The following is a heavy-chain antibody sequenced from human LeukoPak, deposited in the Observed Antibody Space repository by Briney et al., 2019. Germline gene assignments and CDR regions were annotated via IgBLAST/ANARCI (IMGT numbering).Heavy chain of an antibody. V-gene: IGHV4-59*08. Sequence: SETLSLTCTVSGASLSTSSWTWIRQPPGKGLECIGFIYYSGTAHYHPSLESRVTISLDTSKNQFSLRLSSVTAADTAVYYCARHLSSGWPDYWGQGTLVTVS. J-gene: IGHJ4*02. CDR3: ARHLSSGWPDY. D-gene: IGHD6-19*01. CDR1: GASLSTSS. CDR2: IYYSGTA.